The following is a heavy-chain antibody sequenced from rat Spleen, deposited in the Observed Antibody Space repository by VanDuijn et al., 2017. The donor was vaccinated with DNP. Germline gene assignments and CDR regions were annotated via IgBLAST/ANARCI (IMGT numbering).Heavy chain of an antibody. CDR2: ISPSGGNT. Sequence: EVQLVESGGGLVQPGRSLKLSCAASGFTFSNYGMHWIRQAPTKGLEWVASISPSGGNTYYRDSVKGRFTISRDNAKNTQYLQMDSLRSEDTATYYCARPGRLDYYAMDAWGQGTSVTVSS. CDR3: ARPGRLDYYAMDA. CDR1: GFTFSNYG. J-gene: IGHJ4*01. V-gene: IGHV5-19*01. D-gene: IGHD4-2*01.